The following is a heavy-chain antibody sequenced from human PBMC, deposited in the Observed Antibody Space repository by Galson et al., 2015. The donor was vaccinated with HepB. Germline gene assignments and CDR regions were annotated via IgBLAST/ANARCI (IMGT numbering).Heavy chain of an antibody. CDR1: GFTFSDYH. CDR3: ARDEGPYYDSSGYGGMDV. J-gene: IGHJ6*02. V-gene: IGHV3-11*05. D-gene: IGHD3-22*01. Sequence: SLRLSCAASGFTFSDYHMSWIRQAPGKGLEWVSYISSSSSYTNYADSVKGRFTISRDNAKNSLYLQMNSLRAEDTAVYYCARDEGPYYDSSGYGGMDVWGQGTTVTVSS. CDR2: ISSSSSYT.